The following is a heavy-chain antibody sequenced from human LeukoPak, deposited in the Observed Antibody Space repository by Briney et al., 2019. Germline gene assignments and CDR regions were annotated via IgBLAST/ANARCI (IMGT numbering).Heavy chain of an antibody. D-gene: IGHD6-13*01. CDR2: IYTGGGT. V-gene: IGHV3-53*01. Sequence: GGSLRLSCAVSGLTVSSDYFTWVRQAPGKGLEWASVIYTGGGTYYADSVKGRFTISRENSKNTLYLQMNSLRAEDTAVYYCARGIAAAGEWGQGTLVTVSS. J-gene: IGHJ4*02. CDR1: GLTVSSDY. CDR3: ARGIAAAGE.